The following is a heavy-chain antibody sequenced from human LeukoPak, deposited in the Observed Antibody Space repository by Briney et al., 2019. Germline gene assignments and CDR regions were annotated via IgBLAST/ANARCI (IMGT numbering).Heavy chain of an antibody. V-gene: IGHV4-39*07. CDR2: IYYSGST. D-gene: IGHD6-13*01. CDR3: ARAYSPPQWSPFDY. Sequence: SETLSLTCTVSGGSVSSSTYYWGWIRQPPGNELEWIGTIYYSGSTYYNPSLKSRVTISVDTSKNQFSLKLSSVTAADTAVYYCARAYSPPQWSPFDYWGQGTLVTVSS. CDR1: GGSVSSSTYY. J-gene: IGHJ4*02.